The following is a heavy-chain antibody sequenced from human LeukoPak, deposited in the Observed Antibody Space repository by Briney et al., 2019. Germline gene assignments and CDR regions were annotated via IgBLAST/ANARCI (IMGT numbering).Heavy chain of an antibody. CDR2: IYSGGNT. CDR1: GFTFSSYA. V-gene: IGHV3-53*01. D-gene: IGHD2-2*01. J-gene: IGHJ4*02. Sequence: GGALRLSCAASGFTFSSYAMHWVRQAPGEGLEWVSVIYSGGNTHYADSVKGRFTISRDNSKNTVNLQMNSLRAEDTAVYHCASTGGVPGAIGVFDYWGQGTLVTVSS. CDR3: ASTGGVPGAIGVFDY.